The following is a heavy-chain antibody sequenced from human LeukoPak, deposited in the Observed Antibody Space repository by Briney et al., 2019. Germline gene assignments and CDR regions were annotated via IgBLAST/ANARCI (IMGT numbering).Heavy chain of an antibody. Sequence: RASVKVSCKASGYTFTSYYMHWVRQAPGQGLEWMGIINPSGGRTSYAQKFQGRVTMTRDTSTSTVYMELSSLRSEDTAVYYCAREGGIAAADEGWFDPWGQGTLVTDSS. J-gene: IGHJ5*02. CDR3: AREGGIAAADEGWFDP. CDR2: INPSGGRT. CDR1: GYTFTSYY. V-gene: IGHV1-46*01. D-gene: IGHD6-13*01.